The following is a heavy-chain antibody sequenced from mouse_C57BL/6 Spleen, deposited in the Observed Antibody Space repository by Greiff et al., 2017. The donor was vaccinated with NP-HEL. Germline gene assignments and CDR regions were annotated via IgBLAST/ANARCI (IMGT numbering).Heavy chain of an antibody. CDR3: ATSYGSSYETWFAY. D-gene: IGHD1-1*01. Sequence: VQLQQSGPGLVQPSQSLSITCTVSGFSLTSYGVHWVRQSPGKGLEWLGVIWSGGSTDYNAAFISRLSISKDNSKSQVFFKMNSLQADDTAIYYCATSYGSSYETWFAYWGQGTLVTVSA. CDR1: GFSLTSYG. J-gene: IGHJ3*01. V-gene: IGHV2-2*01. CDR2: IWSGGST.